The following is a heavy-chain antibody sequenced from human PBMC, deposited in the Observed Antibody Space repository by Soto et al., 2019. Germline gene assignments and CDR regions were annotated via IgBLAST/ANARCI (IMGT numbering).Heavy chain of an antibody. CDR1: GFSFSSYA. D-gene: IGHD2-15*01. CDR3: AKGSRSSRPYYFDY. J-gene: IGHJ4*02. CDR2: ITNSGGDT. Sequence: GGSLRLSCAASGFSFSSYAMSWVRQAPGKGLEWVSAITNSGGDTYSADSVKGRFTISRDNSKNTLYLQMSSLIAEDTAVYYCAKGSRSSRPYYFDYWGQGSLVTVSS. V-gene: IGHV3-23*01.